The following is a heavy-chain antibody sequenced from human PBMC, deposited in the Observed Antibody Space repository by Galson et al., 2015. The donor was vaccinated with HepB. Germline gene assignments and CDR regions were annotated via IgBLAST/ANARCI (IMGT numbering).Heavy chain of an antibody. CDR3: ARFPYSSSWYPFDY. D-gene: IGHD6-13*01. V-gene: IGHV3-48*01. CDR2: ISSSSSTI. J-gene: IGHJ4*02. Sequence: SLRLSCAASGFTFSSYSMNWVRQAPGKGLEWVSYISSSSSTIYYADSVKGRFTISRDNAKNSLYLQMNSLRAEDTAVYYCARFPYSSSWYPFDYWGQGTLVTVSS. CDR1: GFTFSSYS.